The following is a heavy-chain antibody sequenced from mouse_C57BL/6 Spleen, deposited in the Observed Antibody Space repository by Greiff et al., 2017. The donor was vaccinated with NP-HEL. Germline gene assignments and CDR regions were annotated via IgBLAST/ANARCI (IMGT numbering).Heavy chain of an antibody. CDR3: ARDYYGSRLAY. J-gene: IGHJ3*01. CDR2: IYPGDGDT. CDR1: GYAFSSSW. V-gene: IGHV1-82*01. Sequence: VKLMESGPELVKPGASVEISCKASGYAFSSSWMNWVKQRPGKGLEWIGRIYPGDGDTNYNGKFKGKATLTADKSSSTAYMQLSSLTSEDSAVYFCARDYYGSRLAYWGQGTLVTVSA. D-gene: IGHD1-1*01.